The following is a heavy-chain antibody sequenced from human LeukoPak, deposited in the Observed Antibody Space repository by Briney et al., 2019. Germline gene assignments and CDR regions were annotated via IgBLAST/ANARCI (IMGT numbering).Heavy chain of an antibody. CDR1: GGSICSSSYY. J-gene: IGHJ4*02. Sequence: SETLSVTCTVSGGSICSSSYYWGWIRQPPGKGLEWIGSIYYTGSTYYNPSLKSRVTISVDTSKSQFCLQLSSVTAADTAMYYCARFNSGSYQHYFDYWGQGSLVTVSS. D-gene: IGHD1-26*01. CDR2: IYYTGST. CDR3: ARFNSGSYQHYFDY. V-gene: IGHV4-39*07.